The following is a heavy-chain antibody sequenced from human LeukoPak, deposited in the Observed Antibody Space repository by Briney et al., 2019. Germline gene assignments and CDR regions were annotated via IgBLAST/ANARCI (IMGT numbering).Heavy chain of an antibody. CDR3: ARLSGSYWGWFDP. D-gene: IGHD1-26*01. CDR2: IKQDGSEK. Sequence: GGSLKLSCVASGFTFSSYWMSWVRQAPGKGLEWVANIKQDGSEKYYVDSVKGRFTISRDNAKNSLYLQMNSLRAEDTAVYYCARLSGSYWGWFDPWGQGTQVTVSS. V-gene: IGHV3-7*01. CDR1: GFTFSSYW. J-gene: IGHJ5*02.